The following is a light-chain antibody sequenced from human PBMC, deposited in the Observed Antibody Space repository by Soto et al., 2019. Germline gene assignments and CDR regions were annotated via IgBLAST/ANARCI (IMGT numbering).Light chain of an antibody. CDR1: SSDVGGYNY. CDR2: DVS. V-gene: IGLV2-14*01. Sequence: QSVLTQPASVSGSPGQSITISCTATSSDVGGYNYVSWYQQHPGKAPKLMIYDVSNRPSGVSIRFSGSKSGNTASLTISGLQAEDEADYYCSSYTSSSTFYVFGTGTKVTVL. CDR3: SSYTSSSTFYV. J-gene: IGLJ1*01.